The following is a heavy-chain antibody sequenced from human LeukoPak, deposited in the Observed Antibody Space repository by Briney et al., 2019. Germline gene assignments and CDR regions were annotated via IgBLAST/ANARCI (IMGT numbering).Heavy chain of an antibody. CDR1: GYTFTSYD. CDR2: MNPNSGNT. CDR3: ARILQRLVGRLYYGMDV. J-gene: IGHJ6*02. D-gene: IGHD6-13*01. Sequence: GASVKVSCKASGYTFTSYDINWVRQATGQGLEWMGWMNPNSGNTGYAQKFQGRVTMTRNTSISTAYMELSSLRSEDTAVYYCARILQRLVGRLYYGMDVWGQGTTVTVSS. V-gene: IGHV1-8*01.